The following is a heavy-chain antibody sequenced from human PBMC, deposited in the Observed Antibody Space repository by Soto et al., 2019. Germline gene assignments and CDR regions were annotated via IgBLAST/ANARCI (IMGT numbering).Heavy chain of an antibody. Sequence: GGSLRLSCAASGFTFSSYWMSWVRQAPGKGLEWVANIKQDESEKYYVDSVNGRFTISRDNAKNPLYLQMTSLRAEDTAVYYCAGESSGVRPGYWGQGTLVTVSS. CDR2: IKQDESEK. V-gene: IGHV3-7*03. CDR3: AGESSGVRPGY. J-gene: IGHJ4*02. D-gene: IGHD2-8*01. CDR1: GFTFSSYW.